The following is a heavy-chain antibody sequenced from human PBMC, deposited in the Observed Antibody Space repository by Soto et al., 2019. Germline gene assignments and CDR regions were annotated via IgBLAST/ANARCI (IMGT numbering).Heavy chain of an antibody. CDR3: ARIIGYCRKNACSWTFDI. J-gene: IGHJ3*02. V-gene: IGHV5-51*01. Sequence: GESLNISCKTSGYSFISYWVAWVRQKPGKGLEWMGTFYPGDSTSTYSPSFQGQVTISVDKSISTAYLHLSSLKASDTAMYYCARIIGYCRKNACSWTFDIWRQGAMVTVSS. CDR2: FYPGDSTS. D-gene: IGHD2-2*03. CDR1: GYSFISYW.